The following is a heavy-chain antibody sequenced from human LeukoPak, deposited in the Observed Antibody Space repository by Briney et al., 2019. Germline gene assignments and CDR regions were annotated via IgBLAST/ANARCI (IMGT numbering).Heavy chain of an antibody. CDR3: ARELGGDYADY. Sequence: GGSLRLSCAASGFTFSSYAMHWVRQAPGKGLEWVAVISYDGSNKYYADSVKGRFTISRDNSKNTLYLQMNSLRAEDTAVYYCARELGGDYADYWGQGTLVTVSS. CDR1: GFTFSSYA. J-gene: IGHJ4*02. D-gene: IGHD4-17*01. CDR2: ISYDGSNK. V-gene: IGHV3-30*14.